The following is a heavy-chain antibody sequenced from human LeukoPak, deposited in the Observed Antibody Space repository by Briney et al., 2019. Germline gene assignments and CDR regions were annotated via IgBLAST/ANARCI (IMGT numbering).Heavy chain of an antibody. D-gene: IGHD5-24*01. CDR2: INHSGST. Sequence: PSETLSLTCAVYGGSFSGYYWSWIRQPPGKGLEWIGEINHSGSTNYNPSLKSRVTISVDTSKNQFSLRLSSVTAADTAVYYCPRRDGYYGGFDYWGQGTLLTVSS. CDR1: GGSFSGYY. V-gene: IGHV4-34*01. CDR3: PRRDGYYGGFDY. J-gene: IGHJ4*02.